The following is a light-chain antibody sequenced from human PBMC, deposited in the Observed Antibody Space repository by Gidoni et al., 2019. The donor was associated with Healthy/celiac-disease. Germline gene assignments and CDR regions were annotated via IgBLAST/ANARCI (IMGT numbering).Light chain of an antibody. J-gene: IGKJ2*01. Sequence: TQSPSTLSASVGDRVTITCRASQSISSWLAWYQQKPGKAPKLLIYKASSLESGVPSRFSGSGSGTEFTLTISSLQPDDFATYYCQQYNSYPYTCGQXTKLEIK. CDR2: KAS. CDR3: QQYNSYPYT. V-gene: IGKV1-5*03. CDR1: QSISSW.